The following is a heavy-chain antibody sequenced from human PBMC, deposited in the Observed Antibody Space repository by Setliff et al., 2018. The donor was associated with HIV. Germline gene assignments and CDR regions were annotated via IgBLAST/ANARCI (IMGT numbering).Heavy chain of an antibody. CDR2: INPSDVIP. D-gene: IGHD3-16*01. Sequence: ASVKVSCKASGFSFSRHYMHWVRQAPGEGLEWVAMINPSDVIPSYAQKFQERVVVTRDTSSSIVYMELSGLLSEDTAVYFCTRAFPPMIPAVFDIWGLGTLVTVSS. CDR1: GFSFSRHY. V-gene: IGHV1-46*01. CDR3: TRAFPPMIPAVFDI. J-gene: IGHJ3*02.